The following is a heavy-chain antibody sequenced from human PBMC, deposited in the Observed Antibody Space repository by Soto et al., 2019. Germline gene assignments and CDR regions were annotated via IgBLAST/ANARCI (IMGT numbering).Heavy chain of an antibody. V-gene: IGHV3-30-3*01. CDR2: RSYDGSNK. CDR1: GFTFSSYA. D-gene: IGHD2-2*01. CDR3: ARGGARYCISTSCASLDY. Sequence: QGQLVESGGGVVQPGRSLRLSCAASGFTFSSYAMHWVRQAPGKGLEWVAVRSYDGSNKYYADSVKGRFTISRDNSKNTLYLQMNSLRAEDTAVYYCARGGARYCISTSCASLDYWGQGTLVTVSS. J-gene: IGHJ4*02.